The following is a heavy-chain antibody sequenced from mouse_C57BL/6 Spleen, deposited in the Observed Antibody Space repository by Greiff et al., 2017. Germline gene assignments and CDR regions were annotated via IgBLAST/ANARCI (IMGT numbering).Heavy chain of an antibody. Sequence: EVMLVESGGDLVKPGGSLKLSCAASGFTFSSYGMSWVRQTPDKRLEWVATISSGGSYTYYPDSVKGRFTISRDNAKNTLYLQMSSLKSEDTAMYYCARSPHERARDYWGQGTSVTVSS. CDR1: GFTFSSYG. J-gene: IGHJ4*01. CDR3: ARSPHERARDY. CDR2: ISSGGSYT. V-gene: IGHV5-6*02.